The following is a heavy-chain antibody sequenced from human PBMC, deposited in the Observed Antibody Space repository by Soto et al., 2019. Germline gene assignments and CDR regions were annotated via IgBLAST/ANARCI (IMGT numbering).Heavy chain of an antibody. CDR2: IYWDDDK. CDR1: GFSLSTSGVG. J-gene: IGHJ6*02. V-gene: IGHV2-5*02. CDR3: ARGSYSSYCYGMDV. D-gene: IGHD5-18*01. Sequence: QITLKESGPPLVKPTQTLTLTCTFSGFSLSTSGVGVGWIRQPPGKALEWLALIYWDDDKRYSPSLKSRLTINKDTPKNQVVLTMTTMDPVDTATYYCARGSYSSYCYGMDVWGQGTTVTVSS.